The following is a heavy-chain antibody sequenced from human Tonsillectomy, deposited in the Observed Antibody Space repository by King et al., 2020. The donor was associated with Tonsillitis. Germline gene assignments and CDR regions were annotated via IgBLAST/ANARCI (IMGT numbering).Heavy chain of an antibody. CDR3: ASGASDWSPFNF. V-gene: IGHV3-74*02. CDR2: INSDGSFT. Sequence: VQLVESGGGLVQSGGSLRLSCAASGFTFSSYWMHWVRHVPGKGLVWVSRINSDGSFTSYADSVKGRFTISRDNAKDTLYVQMNSLRAEDTALYYCASGASDWSPFNFWGQGTLVTVSS. J-gene: IGHJ4*02. CDR1: GFTFSSYW. D-gene: IGHD6-19*01.